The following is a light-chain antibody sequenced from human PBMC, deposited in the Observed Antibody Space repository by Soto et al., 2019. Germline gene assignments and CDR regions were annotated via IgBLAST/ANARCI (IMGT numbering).Light chain of an antibody. CDR2: DAS. CDR1: QSVSSY. V-gene: IGKV3-11*01. CDR3: QQRGNRPPWT. Sequence: EIVLTQSPATLSLSPGERATLSCRASQSVSSYLVWYQQNPGQAPRLLIYDASNRATGIPARFSGSGSGTDFTLTISSLEPEDFAVYYCQQRGNRPPWTFGQGTTVAIK. J-gene: IGKJ1*01.